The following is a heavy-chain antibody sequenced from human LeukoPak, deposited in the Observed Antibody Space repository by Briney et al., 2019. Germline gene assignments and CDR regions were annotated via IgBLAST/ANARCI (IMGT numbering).Heavy chain of an antibody. CDR2: IIPIFGTA. J-gene: IGHJ6*03. V-gene: IGHV1-69*05. Sequence: SVKVSCKASGGTFSSYAISWVRQAPGQGLEWMGGIIPIFGTANYAQKFQGRVTITTDESTSTAYMELSSLRSEDTAVYYCASSVGTTRRVYYYYIGVWGKGTTVTVSS. CDR3: ASSVGTTRRVYYYYIGV. D-gene: IGHD1-7*01. CDR1: GGTFSSYA.